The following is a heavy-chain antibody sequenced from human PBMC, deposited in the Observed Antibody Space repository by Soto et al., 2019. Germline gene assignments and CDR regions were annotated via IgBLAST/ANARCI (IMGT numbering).Heavy chain of an antibody. V-gene: IGHV1-46*01. D-gene: IGHD3-9*01. J-gene: IGHJ4*02. CDR1: GYTFTSYY. Sequence: QVQLVQSGAEVKKPGASVKVSCKASGYTFTSYYMHWVRQAPGQGLEWMGIINPSGGSTSYAQKSQGRVTMTRDTSTSTVYMELSSLRSEDTAVYYCARDRADYDIWTGYIDYWGQGTLVTVSS. CDR2: INPSGGST. CDR3: ARDRADYDIWTGYIDY.